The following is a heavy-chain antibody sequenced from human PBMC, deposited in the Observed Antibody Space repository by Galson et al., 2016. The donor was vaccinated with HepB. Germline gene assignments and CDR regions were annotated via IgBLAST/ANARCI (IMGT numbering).Heavy chain of an antibody. CDR1: GFSFSTYG. Sequence: SLRLSCAASGFSFSTYGMHWVRQAPGKGLVSVSRINNDGSSINYVDSVKGRFTSSRDNAKNTLFLQMNSLRAEDTAVYYCARDLVEFCSGSSCQRGGMDVWGQGTTVTVFS. V-gene: IGHV3-74*01. J-gene: IGHJ6*02. CDR3: ARDLVEFCSGSSCQRGGMDV. CDR2: INNDGSSI. D-gene: IGHD2-15*01.